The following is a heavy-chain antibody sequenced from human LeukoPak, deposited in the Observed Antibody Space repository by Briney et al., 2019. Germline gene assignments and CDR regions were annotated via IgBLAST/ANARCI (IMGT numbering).Heavy chain of an antibody. D-gene: IGHD4-17*01. CDR1: GFIASNNY. V-gene: IGHV3-53*01. CDR3: ARAPTVTAFFDC. J-gene: IGHJ4*02. CDR2: IYSGGST. Sequence: GGSLRLSCAASGFIASNNYMSWVRQAPGKGLEWVSLIYSGGSTYYTDSVKGRFTISRDNSKNTPYLQMNSLRAEDTAVYYCARAPTVTAFFDCWGQGTLVTVSS.